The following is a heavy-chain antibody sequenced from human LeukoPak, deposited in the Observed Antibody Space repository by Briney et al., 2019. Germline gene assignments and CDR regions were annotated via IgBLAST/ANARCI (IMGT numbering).Heavy chain of an antibody. CDR2: ISSSSSYI. V-gene: IGHV3-21*01. D-gene: IGHD3-3*01. CDR1: GFTFSSYS. J-gene: IGHJ3*02. Sequence: PGGSLRLSCAASGFTFSSYSMNWVRQAPGKGLEWVSSISSSSSYIYYADSVKGRFTISRDNSKNTLYLQMNSLRAEDTAVYYCANLITIFGRGDAFDIWGQGTMVTVFS. CDR3: ANLITIFGRGDAFDI.